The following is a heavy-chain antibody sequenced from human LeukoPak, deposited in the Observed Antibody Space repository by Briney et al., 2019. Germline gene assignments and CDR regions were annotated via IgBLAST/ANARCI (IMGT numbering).Heavy chain of an antibody. J-gene: IGHJ6*03. V-gene: IGHV3-30-3*02. CDR2: ISYDGSNK. Sequence: GGSLRLSCAASGFTFSSYAMHWVPQAPSKGLEGVAVISYDGSNKYYADSVKGRFTISRDNSKNTLYLQMNSLRGEDTASYHCAKTGFQDEDYYYYMDVWGKGTTVTVSS. D-gene: IGHD1-14*01. CDR3: AKTGFQDEDYYYYMDV. CDR1: GFTFSSYA.